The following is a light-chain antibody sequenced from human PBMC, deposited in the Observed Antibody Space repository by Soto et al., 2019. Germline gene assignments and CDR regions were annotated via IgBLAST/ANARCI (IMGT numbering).Light chain of an antibody. J-gene: IGKJ1*01. CDR3: QHYTTYPWT. CDR1: QSLSSW. Sequence: ETQSLSSWSARLQHRXGKGLNLLITKASXLESAVPSRPTGSGSGTELTLTISSLQAGDFATYYCQHYTTYPWTFGQGAKVAIK. V-gene: IGKV1-5*03. CDR2: KAS.